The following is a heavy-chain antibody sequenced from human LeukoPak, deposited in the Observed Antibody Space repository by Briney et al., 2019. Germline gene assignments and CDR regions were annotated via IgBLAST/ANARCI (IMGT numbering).Heavy chain of an antibody. CDR3: AREGSGTHGTFDI. CDR1: GFTFSDYY. D-gene: IGHD3-10*01. Sequence: PGGSLRLSCAAYGFTFSDYYMSCTRQAPGKGLEWVSYISSSSSYTNYADSVKGRFTISRDNAKNSLYLQMNSLRAEDTAVYYCAREGSGTHGTFDIWGQGTMVTVSS. V-gene: IGHV3-11*05. J-gene: IGHJ3*02. CDR2: ISSSSSYT.